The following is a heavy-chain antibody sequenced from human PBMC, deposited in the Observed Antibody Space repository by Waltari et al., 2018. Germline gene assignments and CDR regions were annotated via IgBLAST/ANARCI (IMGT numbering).Heavy chain of an antibody. CDR3: ARQHTGPSFDY. CDR2: FQYTRGP. J-gene: IGHJ4*02. CDR1: GDSIGRSSYF. V-gene: IGHV4-39*01. Sequence: QVQLQESGPGLVKSSETLSLTCTVSGDSIGRSSYFWGWIRQPPGKGLEWVGSFQYTRGPYYNPSLKGRGTISADTSENQFSLKLSSVTAADTAVYYCARQHTGPSFDYWGQGALVTVFS. D-gene: IGHD1-1*01.